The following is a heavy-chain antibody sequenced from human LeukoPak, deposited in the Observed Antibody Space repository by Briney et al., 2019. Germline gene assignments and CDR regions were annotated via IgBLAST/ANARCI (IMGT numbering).Heavy chain of an antibody. D-gene: IGHD2-8*01. J-gene: IGHJ4*02. CDR2: ISGSGSST. CDR1: GFTFSSYA. Sequence: GGSLRLSCAASGFTFSSYAMGWVRQAPGKGLEWVSSISGSGSSTYYADSVKGRFTISRDSSKDTLYLQMNTLRAEDTALYYCAKEAVPGTKYYFDSWGQGTLVTVSS. CDR3: AKEAVPGTKYYFDS. V-gene: IGHV3-23*01.